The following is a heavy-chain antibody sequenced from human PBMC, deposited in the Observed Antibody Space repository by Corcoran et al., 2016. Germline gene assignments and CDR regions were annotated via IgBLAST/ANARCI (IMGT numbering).Heavy chain of an antibody. J-gene: IGHJ4*02. Sequence: QVQLQQWGAGLLKPSETLSLTCAVYGGSFSGYYWSWIRQPPGKGLEWIGEINHSGSTNYNPSLKSRVTISVDTSKNQFSLKLSSVTAADTAVYYCARSSGWNPKRGYDYWGQGTLVTVSS. V-gene: IGHV4-34*01. CDR3: ARSSGWNPKRGYDY. CDR2: INHSGST. D-gene: IGHD6-19*01. CDR1: GGSFSGYY.